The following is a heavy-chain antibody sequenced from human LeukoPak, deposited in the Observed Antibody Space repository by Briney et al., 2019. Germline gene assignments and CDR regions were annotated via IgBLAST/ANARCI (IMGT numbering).Heavy chain of an antibody. Sequence: GASVKVSCKASGYTFTSYDIKWVRQATGQRLEWMGWMNPNSGNTGYAKKFQGRVTMTRNTSMSTAYMELSSLRSEDSAVYYCARGPGNNTGWSAGMPKGWFDPWGQGTLVTVSS. CDR1: GYTFTSYD. J-gene: IGHJ5*02. D-gene: IGHD6-19*01. V-gene: IGHV1-8*01. CDR2: MNPNSGNT. CDR3: ARGPGNNTGWSAGMPKGWFDP.